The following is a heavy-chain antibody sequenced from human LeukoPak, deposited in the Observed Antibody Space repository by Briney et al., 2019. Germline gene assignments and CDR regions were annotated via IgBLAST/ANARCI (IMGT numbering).Heavy chain of an antibody. D-gene: IGHD4-17*01. V-gene: IGHV4-61*01. Sequence: SETLSLTCTVSGGSVSSGSYYWSWIRQPPGKGLEWIGYIYYSGSTNYNPSLKSRVTISVDTSKNQFSLKLSSVTAADTAVYYCARNHGDFDYWGQGTLVTVSS. J-gene: IGHJ4*02. CDR1: GGSVSSGSYY. CDR2: IYYSGST. CDR3: ARNHGDFDY.